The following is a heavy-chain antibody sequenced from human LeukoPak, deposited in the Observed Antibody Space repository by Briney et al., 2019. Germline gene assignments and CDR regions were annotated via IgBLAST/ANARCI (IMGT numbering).Heavy chain of an antibody. CDR2: ISSSSSYI. Sequence: GGSLRLSCAASGFTFSTYNMNWVRQAPGKGLEWVSSISSSSSYIYYADSVKGRFTVSRDNAKNSLYLQMNSLRAEDTAVYYCARDPGYYDSSGYYYNGMDVWGQGTTVTVSS. V-gene: IGHV3-21*01. D-gene: IGHD3-22*01. J-gene: IGHJ6*02. CDR1: GFTFSTYN. CDR3: ARDPGYYDSSGYYYNGMDV.